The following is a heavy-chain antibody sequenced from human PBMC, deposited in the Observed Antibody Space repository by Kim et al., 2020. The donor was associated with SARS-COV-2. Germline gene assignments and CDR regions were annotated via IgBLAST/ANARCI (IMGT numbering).Heavy chain of an antibody. Sequence: SETLSLTCTVSGGSISSSSYYWGWIRQPPGKGLEWIGSIYYSGSTYYNPSLKSRVTISVDTSKNQFSLKLSSVTAADTAVYYCARGFPYGSGSYPSRNYFDYWGQGTLVTVSS. CDR1: GGSISSSSYY. D-gene: IGHD3-10*01. CDR2: IYYSGST. CDR3: ARGFPYGSGSYPSRNYFDY. J-gene: IGHJ4*02. V-gene: IGHV4-39*07.